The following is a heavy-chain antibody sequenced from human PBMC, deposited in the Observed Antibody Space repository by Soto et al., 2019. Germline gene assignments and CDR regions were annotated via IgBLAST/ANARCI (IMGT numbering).Heavy chain of an antibody. CDR2: ISSSSSCI. Sequence: GGSLRLSCAASGFTFSSYSMNWVRQAPGKGLEWVSSISSSSSCIYYAGSVKGRFTISRDNAKNSLYLQMNSLRAEDTAVYYCARGRRYDSSGYYHDAFDIWGQGTMVT. CDR1: GFTFSSYS. J-gene: IGHJ3*02. CDR3: ARGRRYDSSGYYHDAFDI. V-gene: IGHV3-21*01. D-gene: IGHD3-22*01.